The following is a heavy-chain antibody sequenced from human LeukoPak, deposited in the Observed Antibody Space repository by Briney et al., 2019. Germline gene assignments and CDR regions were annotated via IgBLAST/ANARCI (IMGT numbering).Heavy chain of an antibody. D-gene: IGHD5-12*01. CDR2: IYYSGSS. CDR3: ARANRYDLYFDY. J-gene: IGHJ4*02. V-gene: IGHV4-59*01. CDR1: GGYISSYY. Sequence: TSETLSLTCTVSGGYISSYYWSWIRQPPGKGLEWIGYIYYSGSSNYNPSLKSRVTISVDTSKNRISLKLSSVTAADTAVYYCARANRYDLYFDYWGQGTLVTVSS.